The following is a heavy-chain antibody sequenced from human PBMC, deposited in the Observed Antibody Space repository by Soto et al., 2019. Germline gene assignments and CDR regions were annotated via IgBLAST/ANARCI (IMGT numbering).Heavy chain of an antibody. CDR1: GGSISSSNW. J-gene: IGHJ5*02. Sequence: SESLSLTCAVSGGSISSSNWWSWVRQPPGKGLEWIGEIYHSGSTNYNPSLKSRVTISVDKSKNQFSLKLSSVTAADTAVYYCARVNIVLRGTWYWFDPWGQGTLVTVSS. D-gene: IGHD2-8*01. CDR3: ARVNIVLRGTWYWFDP. V-gene: IGHV4-4*02. CDR2: IYHSGST.